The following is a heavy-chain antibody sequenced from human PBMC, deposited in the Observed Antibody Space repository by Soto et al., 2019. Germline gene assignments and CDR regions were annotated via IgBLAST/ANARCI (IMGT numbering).Heavy chain of an antibody. CDR2: INAGNGDT. D-gene: IGHD3-22*01. CDR1: GYSFTTYA. Sequence: ASVKVSCKASGYSFTTYATHWLRQAPGQRLEWMGCINAGNGDTKSSQKFQGRVTITRDKSISTAYLQWSSLKASDSAMYFCARHYYYDSSYYYPTNTQLPLDYWGQGTLVTVSS. J-gene: IGHJ4*02. V-gene: IGHV1-3*01. CDR3: ARHYYYDSSYYYPTNTQLPLDY.